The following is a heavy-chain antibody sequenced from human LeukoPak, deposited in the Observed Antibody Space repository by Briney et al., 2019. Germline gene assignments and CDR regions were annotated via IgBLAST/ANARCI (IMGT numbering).Heavy chain of an antibody. J-gene: IGHJ4*02. CDR3: ARAPRYYFDY. V-gene: IGHV3-7*01. Sequence: GGSLRLSCATSGFTFSSNWMSWVRHAPGRGLDWVANIKPDGSAEYYAASVKGRFTVSRDNAKNSLYLQMNSLRAEDTAVYYCARAPRYYFDYWGQGTLVTVSS. CDR1: GFTFSSNW. CDR2: IKPDGSAE.